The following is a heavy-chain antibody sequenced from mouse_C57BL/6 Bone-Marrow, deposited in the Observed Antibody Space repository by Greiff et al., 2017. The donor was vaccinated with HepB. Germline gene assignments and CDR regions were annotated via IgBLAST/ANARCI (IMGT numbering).Heavy chain of an antibody. D-gene: IGHD1-1*01. CDR3: ATITTVGSNAMDY. V-gene: IGHV2-5*01. Sequence: QVQLKESGPGLVQPSQSLSITCTVSGFSLTSYGVHWVRQSPGKGLEWLGVIWRGGSTDYNAAFMSRLSVTKDNSKSQVFFKMNSLQADDTAIYYCATITTVGSNAMDYWGQGTSVTVSS. CDR1: GFSLTSYG. CDR2: IWRGGST. J-gene: IGHJ4*01.